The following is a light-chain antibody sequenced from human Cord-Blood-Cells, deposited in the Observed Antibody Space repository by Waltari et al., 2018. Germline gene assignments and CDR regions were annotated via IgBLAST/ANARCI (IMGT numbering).Light chain of an antibody. CDR2: KDS. J-gene: IGLJ1*01. Sequence: SYELTQPPSVSVSPGQTARITCSGDALPKQYAYWYQQKPGLAPVLGIYKDSERPSGILVRFSGSSSVATGTLTISGVQAEDEADYYCQSADSSGTYVFGTGTKVTVL. V-gene: IGLV3-25*03. CDR1: ALPKQY. CDR3: QSADSSGTYV.